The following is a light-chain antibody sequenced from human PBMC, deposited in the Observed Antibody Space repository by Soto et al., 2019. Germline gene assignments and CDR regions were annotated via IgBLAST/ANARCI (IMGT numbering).Light chain of an antibody. V-gene: IGLV2-8*01. CDR1: SSDVGRYNS. J-gene: IGLJ1*01. CDR3: SSYAGSNNYV. Sequence: QSVLTQPPSASGSPGQSVTVSCTGSSSDVGRYNSVFWFQHHPGKVPKLMIYEVNKRPSGVPDRFSGSKSGNTASLTVSGLQADDEADYYCSSYAGSNNYVFGSGTKLTVL. CDR2: EVN.